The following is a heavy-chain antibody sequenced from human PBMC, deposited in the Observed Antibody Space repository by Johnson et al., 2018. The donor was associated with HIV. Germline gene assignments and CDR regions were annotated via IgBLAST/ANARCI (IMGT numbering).Heavy chain of an antibody. CDR3: TRRSPYDAFDI. J-gene: IGHJ3*02. CDR1: GFTFSNYG. Sequence: QVHLVESGGGVVQPGRSLRLSCAASGFTFSNYGMHWVRQAPGKGLEWVALITYDGSHKYYEDPVKGRSTISRDNSKNTLYLQMNSLRAEDTAVYYCTRRSPYDAFDIWGQGTMVTVSS. CDR2: ITYDGSHK. V-gene: IGHV3-30*03.